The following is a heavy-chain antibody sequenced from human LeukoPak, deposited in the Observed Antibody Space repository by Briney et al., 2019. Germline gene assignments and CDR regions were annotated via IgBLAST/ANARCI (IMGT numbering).Heavy chain of an antibody. D-gene: IGHD5-18*01. CDR3: ASAYTYGKVDY. J-gene: IGHJ4*02. CDR1: GFTVSSNY. V-gene: IGHV3-66*01. Sequence: PGGSLRLSCAASGFTVSSNYMSWVRQAAGKGLEWVSLIYNGGSTYYADSVKGRFTISRDNSKNTLYLQMNSLRAEDTAVYYCASAYTYGKVDYWGQGTLVTVSS. CDR2: IYNGGST.